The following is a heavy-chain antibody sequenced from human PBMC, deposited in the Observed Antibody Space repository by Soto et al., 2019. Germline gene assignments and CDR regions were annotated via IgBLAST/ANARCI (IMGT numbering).Heavy chain of an antibody. CDR3: ARGSYYDSSGYPSFDY. D-gene: IGHD3-22*01. Sequence: ASVKVSCKASGYTFTSYAMHWVRQAPGQRLEWMGWINAGNGNTKYSQKFQGRVTITRDTSASTAYMELSSLRSEDTAVYYCARGSYYDSSGYPSFDYWRQGTLVTVSS. CDR2: INAGNGNT. V-gene: IGHV1-3*01. J-gene: IGHJ4*02. CDR1: GYTFTSYA.